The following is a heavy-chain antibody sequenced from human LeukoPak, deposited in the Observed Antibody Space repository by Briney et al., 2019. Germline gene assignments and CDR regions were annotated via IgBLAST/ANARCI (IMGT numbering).Heavy chain of an antibody. CDR3: AKDHCSSTSCYLVAIEPIDY. V-gene: IGHV3-23*01. CDR2: ISGSGGST. J-gene: IGHJ4*02. CDR1: GFTFGDYA. D-gene: IGHD2-2*01. Sequence: PGGSLRLSCTASGFTFGDYAMSWVRQAPGKGLEWVSAISGSGGSTYYADSVKGRFTISRDNSKNTLYLQMNSLRAEDTAVYYCAKDHCSSTSCYLVAIEPIDYWGQGTLVTVSS.